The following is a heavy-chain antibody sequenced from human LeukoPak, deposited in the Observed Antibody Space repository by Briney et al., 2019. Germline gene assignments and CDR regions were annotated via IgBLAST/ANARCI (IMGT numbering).Heavy chain of an antibody. D-gene: IGHD3-10*01. CDR3: ARWNYYGSGRDYYYGMDV. Sequence: ASVKVSCTASGYTFINYGITWVRQAPGQGLEWMGWISAYSGNTNSAQKFQGRVTMTADTFTSTAYMELRSLRSDDAAVYYCARWNYYGSGRDYYYGMDVWGQGTTVTVSS. V-gene: IGHV1-18*01. J-gene: IGHJ6*02. CDR2: ISAYSGNT. CDR1: GYTFINYG.